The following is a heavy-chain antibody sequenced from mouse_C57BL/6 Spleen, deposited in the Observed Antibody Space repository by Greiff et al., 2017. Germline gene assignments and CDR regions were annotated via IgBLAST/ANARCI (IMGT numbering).Heavy chain of an antibody. CDR3: ARRGSSQYYFDY. J-gene: IGHJ2*01. Sequence: QVQLQQSGAELVKPGASVKISCKASGYAFSSYWMNWVKQRPGKGLEWIGQIYPGDGDTNYNGKFKGKATLTADKSSSTAYMQRSSLTSEDSAVYFCARRGSSQYYFDYWGQGTTLTVSS. D-gene: IGHD1-1*01. CDR1: GYAFSSYW. CDR2: IYPGDGDT. V-gene: IGHV1-80*01.